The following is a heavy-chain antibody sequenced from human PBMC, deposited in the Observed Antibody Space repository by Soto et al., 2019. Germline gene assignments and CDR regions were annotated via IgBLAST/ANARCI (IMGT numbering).Heavy chain of an antibody. CDR3: ARVPSDYDILTGYPTDY. J-gene: IGHJ4*02. D-gene: IGHD3-9*01. V-gene: IGHV1-18*01. Sequence: GASVKVSCKASGYTFTSYALHWVRQAPGQRLEWMGWISADNGHTNYAQKLQGRVTMTTDTSTSTAYMELRSLRSDDTTVYYCARVPSDYDILTGYPTDYWGQGTLVTVSS. CDR1: GYTFTSYA. CDR2: ISADNGHT.